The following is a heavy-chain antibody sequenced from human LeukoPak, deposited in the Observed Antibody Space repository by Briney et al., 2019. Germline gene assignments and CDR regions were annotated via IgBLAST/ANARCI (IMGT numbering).Heavy chain of an antibody. CDR3: ARVEVGATLDS. J-gene: IGHJ4*02. D-gene: IGHD1-26*01. CDR1: GFTFDDYA. V-gene: IGHV3-20*04. Sequence: GGSLRLSCAASGFTFDDYAMNWVRQAPGKGLEWVSGINANGDSTGYADSVRGRFTISRDNAKNSLYLQMNSLRAGDTALYYCARVEVGATLDSWGQGTLVTVSS. CDR2: INANGDST.